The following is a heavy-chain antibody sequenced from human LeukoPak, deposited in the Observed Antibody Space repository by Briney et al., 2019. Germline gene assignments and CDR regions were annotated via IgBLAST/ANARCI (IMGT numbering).Heavy chain of an antibody. CDR1: GGSVTNADYM. Sequence: PSETLSLTCTVSGGSVTNADYMWGWVRQAPGEALEWIGSLHHTGTVFYNPALKSRVAVSVDTSNNFFSLNLTSVTDTDTAIYYCARVVVAGAFSTWFDPWGQGTLVTVSS. CDR3: ARVVVAGAFSTWFDP. D-gene: IGHD2-15*01. J-gene: IGHJ5*02. V-gene: IGHV4-39*02. CDR2: LHHTGTV.